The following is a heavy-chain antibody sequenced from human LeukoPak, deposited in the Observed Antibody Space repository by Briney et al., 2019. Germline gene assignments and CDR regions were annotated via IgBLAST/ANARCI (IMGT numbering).Heavy chain of an antibody. D-gene: IGHD5-24*01. CDR3: ARGLEMTDPFGY. CDR1: GFIVSSDF. Sequence: GSLRLSCAASGFIVSSDFMSWVRQAPGKGLEWVSVIYSGQNTYYADSVKGRFTISRDNSKNTVYLQMNSLRVEDTAVYYCARGLEMTDPFGYWGQGTLVTVSS. V-gene: IGHV3-66*02. CDR2: IYSGQNT. J-gene: IGHJ4*02.